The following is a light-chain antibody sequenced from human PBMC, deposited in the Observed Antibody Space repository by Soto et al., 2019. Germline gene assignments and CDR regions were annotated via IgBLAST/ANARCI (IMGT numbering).Light chain of an antibody. CDR2: EVS. Sequence: QSALTQPASASGSPGQSVTISCTGTSSDVGAYNYVSWYQQYPGKAPKLMIYEVSMRPSGVPDRFSGSKSGNTASLTVSGIKAELEADDDSNSYGGTNTSIHSLLFGGGTKLTVL. V-gene: IGLV2-8*01. J-gene: IGLJ2*01. CDR3: NSYGGTNTSIHSLL. CDR1: SSDVGAYNY.